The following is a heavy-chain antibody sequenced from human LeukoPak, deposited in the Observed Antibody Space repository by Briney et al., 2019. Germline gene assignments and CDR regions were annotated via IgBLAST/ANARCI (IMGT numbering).Heavy chain of an antibody. CDR2: ISSSSSYI. CDR1: GFTFNNYA. Sequence: GGSLRLSCAASGFTFNNYAMSWVRQAPGKGLEWVSSISSSSSYIYYADSVKGRFTISRDNAKNSLYLQMNSLRAEDTAVYYCARLTTTVTTPFDYWGQGTLVTVSS. J-gene: IGHJ4*02. CDR3: ARLTTTVTTPFDY. V-gene: IGHV3-21*01. D-gene: IGHD4-17*01.